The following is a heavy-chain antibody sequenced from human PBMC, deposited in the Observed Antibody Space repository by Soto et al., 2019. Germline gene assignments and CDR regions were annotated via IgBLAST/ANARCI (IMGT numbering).Heavy chain of an antibody. CDR1: GGTFSSYA. CDR3: AREGTITMVRGVGYFDY. Sequence: QVQLVQSGAEVKKPGSSVKVSCKASGGTFSSYAISWVRQAPGQGLEWMGGIIPIFGTANYVQKFQGRVTITADESTSTAYMELSSLRSEDTAVYYCAREGTITMVRGVGYFDYWGQGTLVTVSS. D-gene: IGHD3-10*01. CDR2: IIPIFGTA. V-gene: IGHV1-69*01. J-gene: IGHJ4*02.